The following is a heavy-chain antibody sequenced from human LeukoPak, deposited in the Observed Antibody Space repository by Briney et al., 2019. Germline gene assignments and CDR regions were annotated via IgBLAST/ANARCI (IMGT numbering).Heavy chain of an antibody. Sequence: GRSLRLSRAASGFTFSSYGMHWVRQAPGKGLEWVAVIWYDGSNKYYADSVKGRFTISRDNSKNTLYLQMNSLRAEDTAVYYCARDRLDTAMVPSGVGWFDPWGQGTLVTVSS. D-gene: IGHD5-18*01. CDR3: ARDRLDTAMVPSGVGWFDP. CDR2: IWYDGSNK. V-gene: IGHV3-33*01. J-gene: IGHJ5*02. CDR1: GFTFSSYG.